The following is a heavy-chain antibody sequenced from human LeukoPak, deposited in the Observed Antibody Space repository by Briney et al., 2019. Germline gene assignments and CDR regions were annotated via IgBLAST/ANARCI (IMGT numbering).Heavy chain of an antibody. CDR3: ARGEGGSGWSGPGGAFDI. J-gene: IGHJ3*02. CDR1: GYTFTSYG. Sequence: GASVKVSCKASGYTFTSYGISWVRQAPGQGLEWMGWISAYNGNTNYAQKLQGRVTMTTDTSTSTAYMELSSLRSEDTAVYYCARGEGGSGWSGPGGAFDIWGQGTMVTVSS. CDR2: ISAYNGNT. V-gene: IGHV1-18*01. D-gene: IGHD6-19*01.